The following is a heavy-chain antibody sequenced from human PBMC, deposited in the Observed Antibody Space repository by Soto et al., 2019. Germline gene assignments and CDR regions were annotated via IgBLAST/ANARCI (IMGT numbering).Heavy chain of an antibody. CDR3: ARGNRGRLTIFGVAQFDY. D-gene: IGHD3-3*01. CDR1: GYTFTSYY. Sequence: ASVKVSCKASGYTFTSYYMHWVRQAPGQGLEWMGIINPSGGSTSYAQKFQGRVTMTRDTSTSTVYMELSSLRSEDTAVYYCARGNRGRLTIFGVAQFDYWGQGTLVTVSS. CDR2: INPSGGST. V-gene: IGHV1-46*03. J-gene: IGHJ4*02.